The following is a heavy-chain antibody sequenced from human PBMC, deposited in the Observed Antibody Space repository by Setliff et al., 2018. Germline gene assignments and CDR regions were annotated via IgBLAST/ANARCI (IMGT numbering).Heavy chain of an antibody. J-gene: IGHJ6*03. V-gene: IGHV1-18*01. CDR3: ATLSFYYYYMDV. CDR2: ISPYYGST. CDR1: GYSFTVFG. D-gene: IGHD3-10*01. Sequence: ASVKVSCKTSGYSFTVFGISWVRQAPGQGLEWMGWISPYYGSTDYAQKFQGRVTMTTDTSTKTAFMELTSLRSDDTAVYYCATLSFYYYYMDVWGKGTSVTVSS.